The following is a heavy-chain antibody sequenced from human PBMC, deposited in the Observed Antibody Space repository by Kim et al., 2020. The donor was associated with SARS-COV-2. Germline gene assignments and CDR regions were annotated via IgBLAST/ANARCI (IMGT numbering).Heavy chain of an antibody. CDR3: ARSPIAAAGLYYYYGMDV. J-gene: IGHJ6*02. D-gene: IGHD6-13*01. Sequence: QGRVTITRDTSASTAYMELSSLRSEDTAVYYCARSPIAAAGLYYYYGMDVWGQGTTVTVSS. V-gene: IGHV1-3*01.